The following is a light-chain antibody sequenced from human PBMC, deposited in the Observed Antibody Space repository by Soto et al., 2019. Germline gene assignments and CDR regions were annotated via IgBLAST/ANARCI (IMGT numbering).Light chain of an antibody. J-gene: IGLJ2*01. CDR2: AVS. Sequence: QSVLTQPASVSGSPGQSITISCTGTSSDVGGYNYVSWYQQHPGKAPELMIYAVSNRPSGVSNRFSGSKSGNTASLTISGLQAEDEADYYCSSYTSSSTLLFGGGTKVTVL. CDR3: SSYTSSSTLL. V-gene: IGLV2-14*01. CDR1: SSDVGGYNY.